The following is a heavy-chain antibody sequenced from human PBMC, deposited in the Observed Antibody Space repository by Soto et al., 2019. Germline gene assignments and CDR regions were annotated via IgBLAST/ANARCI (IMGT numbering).Heavy chain of an antibody. CDR3: ARQIAAAGTDFPYMDV. D-gene: IGHD6-13*01. V-gene: IGHV4-39*01. Sequence: QLQLQESGPGLVKPSETLSLTCTVSGGSISSSSYYWGWIRQPPGKGLEWIGSIYYSGSTYYNPSLKSRVTISVDTSKNQFSLKLSSVTAADTAVYYCARQIAAAGTDFPYMDVWGKGTTVTVSS. J-gene: IGHJ6*03. CDR1: GGSISSSSYY. CDR2: IYYSGST.